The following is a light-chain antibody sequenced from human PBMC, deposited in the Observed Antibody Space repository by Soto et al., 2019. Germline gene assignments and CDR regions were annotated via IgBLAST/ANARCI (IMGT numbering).Light chain of an antibody. Sequence: EIVMTQSPASLSVPPGERATLSCRASQSVSSNFAWYLQKPGQAPRLIIYGASTRATAVPARFTASGSGTEFTLTISSLQSDDFGVYYCQQYDTWPRTFGQGTKGEIK. CDR3: QQYDTWPRT. J-gene: IGKJ1*01. CDR2: GAS. CDR1: QSVSSN. V-gene: IGKV3-15*01.